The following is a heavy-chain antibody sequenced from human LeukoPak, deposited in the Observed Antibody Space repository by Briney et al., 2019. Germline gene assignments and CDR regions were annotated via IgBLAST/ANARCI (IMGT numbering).Heavy chain of an antibody. Sequence: PSETLTLTCTVSGGSISSSSYYWGWIRQPPGKGLEWIGSIYYSGSTYYNPSLKSRVTISVDTSKNQFSLKLSSVTAADTAVYYCARQSQSSSLWPWGQGTLVTVSS. CDR1: GGSISSSSYY. J-gene: IGHJ5*02. CDR2: IYYSGST. D-gene: IGHD6-13*01. V-gene: IGHV4-39*01. CDR3: ARQSQSSSLWP.